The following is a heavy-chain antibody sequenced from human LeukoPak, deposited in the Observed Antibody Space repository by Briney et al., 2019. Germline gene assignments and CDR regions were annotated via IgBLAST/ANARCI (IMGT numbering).Heavy chain of an antibody. CDR1: GFTFSSYW. J-gene: IGHJ4*02. D-gene: IGHD6-6*01. CDR2: IKQDRSEK. V-gene: IGHV3-7*01. Sequence: PGGSLRLXCAASGFTFSSYWMSWDRQAPGKVLEWVANIKQDRSEKYYVDSVKGRFTISRDNAKNSLYLQMNSLRAEDTAVFYCASDEYSSSFDYWGQGTLVTVSS. CDR3: ASDEYSSSFDY.